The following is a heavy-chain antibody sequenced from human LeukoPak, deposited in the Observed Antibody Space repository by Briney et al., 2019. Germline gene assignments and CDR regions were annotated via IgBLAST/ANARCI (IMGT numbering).Heavy chain of an antibody. D-gene: IGHD3-16*01. Sequence: GGSLRLSCAASGFTFSSYWMHRVRQAPGKGLVWVSRINSDGSSTSYADSVKGRFTISRDNAKNTLYLQMNSLRAEDTAVYYCARDFKLGYYFDYWGQGTLVTVSS. CDR1: GFTFSSYW. CDR3: ARDFKLGYYFDY. J-gene: IGHJ4*02. CDR2: INSDGSST. V-gene: IGHV3-74*01.